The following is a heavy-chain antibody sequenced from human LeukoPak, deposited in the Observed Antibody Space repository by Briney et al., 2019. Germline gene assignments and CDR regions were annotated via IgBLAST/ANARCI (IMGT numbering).Heavy chain of an antibody. V-gene: IGHV3-21*01. CDR2: ISSGSGFI. CDR1: GFTFSSYS. D-gene: IGHD4-23*01. Sequence: GGSLRLSCAASGFTFSSYSMNWIRQAPGKGLEWVSSISSGSGFIYYADSLKGRFTISRDNAKNSMSLQMNSLRAEDTAVYYCARGRPYGDNSVVDYWGQGTLVTVSS. CDR3: ARGRPYGDNSVVDY. J-gene: IGHJ4*02.